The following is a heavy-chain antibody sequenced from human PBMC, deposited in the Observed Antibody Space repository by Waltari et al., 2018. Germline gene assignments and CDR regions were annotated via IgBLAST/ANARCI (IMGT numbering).Heavy chain of an antibody. CDR2: VNPDSGGT. CDR3: ARRPVDYRNPRFDY. CDR1: GYTFTDYS. D-gene: IGHD4-4*01. J-gene: IGHJ4*02. V-gene: IGHV1-2*02. Sequence: VQLVQSGAEVKTPGASVKVSCKASGYTFTDYSIHWVRQAPGQGLEWMGCVNPDSGGTNYAQKFQGRVTMTRDTSISTAYMELNNLGSDDTALYYCARRPVDYRNPRFDYWGQGTLVTVGS.